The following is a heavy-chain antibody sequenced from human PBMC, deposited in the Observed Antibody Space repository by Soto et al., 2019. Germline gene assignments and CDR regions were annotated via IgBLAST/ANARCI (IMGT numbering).Heavy chain of an antibody. CDR3: ASSSGSYVLPRY. Sequence: QVQLVQSGAEVKKPGSSVKVSCKASGGTFSSYTISWVRQAPGQGLEWMGRIIPILGIANYAQKFQGRVTIPADKSTSTAYMELSSLRSEDTAVYYCASSSGSYVLPRYWGQGTLVTVSS. CDR2: IIPILGIA. J-gene: IGHJ4*02. V-gene: IGHV1-69*02. CDR1: GGTFSSYT. D-gene: IGHD1-26*01.